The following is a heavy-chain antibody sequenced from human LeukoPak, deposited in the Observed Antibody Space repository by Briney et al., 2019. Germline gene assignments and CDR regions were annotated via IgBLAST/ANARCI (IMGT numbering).Heavy chain of an antibody. V-gene: IGHV3-7*01. CDR2: IKQDGSEK. D-gene: IGHD6-6*01. CDR3: AGSLYSSSPDY. CDR1: GFTFSSYW. J-gene: IGHJ4*02. Sequence: GGSLRLSCAASGFTFSSYWMSWVRQAPGKGLEWVANIKQDGSEKYYVDSVKGRFTISRDNAKNSLYLQMNSLRAEDTAVYYCAGSLYSSSPDYWGQGTLVTVSS.